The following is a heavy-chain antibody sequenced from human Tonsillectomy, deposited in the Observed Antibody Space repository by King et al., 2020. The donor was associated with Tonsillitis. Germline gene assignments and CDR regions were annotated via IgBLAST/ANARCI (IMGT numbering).Heavy chain of an antibody. CDR2: ISYDGSNE. D-gene: IGHD3-22*01. CDR1: GFTFSSSA. V-gene: IGHV3-30-3*01. Sequence: VQLLETGGGVVQPGRSLRLSCAASGFTFSSSAMHWVRQAPGKGLEWVAVISYDGSNEYYADSVKGRFTISRDNSKNTLYLQMNSLSSEDTAMYYCANGFGDSSGYYFYYFDSWGQGTLVTVSS. J-gene: IGHJ4*02. CDR3: ANGFGDSSGYYFYYFDS.